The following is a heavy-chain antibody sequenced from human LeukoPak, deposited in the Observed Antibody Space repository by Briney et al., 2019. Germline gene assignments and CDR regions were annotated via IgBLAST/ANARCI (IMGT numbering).Heavy chain of an antibody. CDR3: ARDLDYVGAFDL. J-gene: IGHJ3*01. V-gene: IGHV4-59*01. D-gene: IGHD3/OR15-3a*01. CDR1: GGSISGYY. Sequence: ASETLSLTCTVSGGSISGYYWIWIRQPPGKGLESIGYLYYIGSTNYNPSLKSRVTISVDMSKNQFSLTLTSVTAADTAVYYCARDLDYVGAFDLWGQGTMVTVSS. CDR2: LYYIGST.